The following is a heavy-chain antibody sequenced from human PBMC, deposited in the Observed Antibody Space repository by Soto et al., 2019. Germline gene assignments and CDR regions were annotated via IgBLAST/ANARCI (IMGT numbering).Heavy chain of an antibody. V-gene: IGHV4-59*01. J-gene: IGHJ3*02. D-gene: IGHD5-18*01. Sequence: SETLSLTCTVSGGSINMYYWSWIRQSPVNGLEWIGYIYHTGSTNYNPSLKSRVTILVDTSKNQFSLDLNSVTAADTAVYYCARGGRGNTYGRDDFDIWGQGTMVTVSS. CDR1: GGSINMYY. CDR3: ARGGRGNTYGRDDFDI. CDR2: IYHTGST.